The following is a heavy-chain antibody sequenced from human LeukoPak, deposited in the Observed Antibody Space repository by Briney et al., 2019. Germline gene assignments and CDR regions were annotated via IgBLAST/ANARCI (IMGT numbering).Heavy chain of an antibody. CDR3: ARDPWQGSTTLH. V-gene: IGHV3-66*02. Sequence: PGGSLRLSCVASGFSISSGYMTWARQAPGKALEWVSLLYSDDSAYYPDSVKGRFTISRDNSNSTLHLQMDTLRTEDTAMYYCARDPWQGSTTLHWGQGIMVTVSS. D-gene: IGHD1-26*01. CDR1: GFSISSGY. CDR2: LYSDDSA. J-gene: IGHJ4*02.